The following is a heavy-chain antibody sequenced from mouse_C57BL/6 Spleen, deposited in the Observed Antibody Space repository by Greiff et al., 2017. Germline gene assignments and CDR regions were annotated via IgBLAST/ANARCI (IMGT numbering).Heavy chain of an antibody. J-gene: IGHJ2*01. Sequence: VQLQQSGAELVKPGASVKISCKASGYAFSSYWMNWVKQRPGKGLEWIGQINPGDGDTNYNGKFKGKATLTADKSSSTAYMQLSSLTSEDSAVYFCARDYYGSSYVHYFDYWGQGTTLTVSS. CDR3: ARDYYGSSYVHYFDY. CDR1: GYAFSSYW. CDR2: INPGDGDT. V-gene: IGHV1-80*01. D-gene: IGHD1-1*01.